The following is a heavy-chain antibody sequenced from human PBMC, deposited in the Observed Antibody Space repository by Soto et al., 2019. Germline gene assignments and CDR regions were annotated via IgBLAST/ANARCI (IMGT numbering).Heavy chain of an antibody. CDR1: GFTVSSNY. J-gene: IGHJ3*02. CDR2: IYSGGST. CDR3: ARDWGRDGYNNAFDI. V-gene: IGHV3-53*01. D-gene: IGHD3-16*01. Sequence: GGSLRLSCAASGFTVSSNYMSWVRQAPGKGLEWVSVIYSGGSTYYADSVKGRFTISRDNSKNTLYLQMNSLRAEDTAVYYCARDWGRDGYNNAFDIWGQGTMVTVSS.